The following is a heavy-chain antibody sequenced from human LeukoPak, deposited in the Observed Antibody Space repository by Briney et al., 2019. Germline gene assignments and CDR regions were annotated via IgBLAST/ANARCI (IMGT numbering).Heavy chain of an antibody. J-gene: IGHJ4*02. D-gene: IGHD1-26*01. CDR2: IIPIFGTA. V-gene: IGHV1-69*13. CDR1: GGTFSSYA. Sequence: ASVKVSCKASGGTFSSYAISWVRQAPGQGLEWMGGIIPIFGTANYAQKFQGRVTITADESTSTAYMELSSLRSEDTAVYYCARSRQWELPPEFDYWGQGTLVTVSS. CDR3: ARSRQWELPPEFDY.